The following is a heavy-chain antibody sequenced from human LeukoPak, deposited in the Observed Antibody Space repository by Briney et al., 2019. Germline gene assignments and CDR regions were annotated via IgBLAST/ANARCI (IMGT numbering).Heavy chain of an antibody. CDR2: IYYSGST. D-gene: IGHD6-13*01. CDR1: GGSISSYY. J-gene: IGHJ5*02. Sequence: SETLSLTCTVSGGSISSYYWSWIRQPPGKGLEWIGYIYYSGSTNYNPSLKSRVTISVDTSKNRFSLKLSSVTAADTAVYYCARDRRSRLYRYNWFDPWGQGTLVTVSS. CDR3: ARDRRSRLYRYNWFDP. V-gene: IGHV4-59*01.